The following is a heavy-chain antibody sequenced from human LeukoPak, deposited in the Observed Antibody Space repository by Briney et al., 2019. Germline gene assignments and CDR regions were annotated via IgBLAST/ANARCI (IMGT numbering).Heavy chain of an antibody. CDR2: ISGSGGST. CDR1: GFTFSSYA. V-gene: IGHV3-23*01. Sequence: GGSLRLSCAASGFTFSSYAMSWVRQAPGKGLEWVSAISGSGGSTYHADSVKGRFTISRDNSKNTLYLQMNSLRAEDTAVYYCAKRDSGYDWNGHFDYWGQGTLVTVSS. D-gene: IGHD5-12*01. CDR3: AKRDSGYDWNGHFDY. J-gene: IGHJ4*02.